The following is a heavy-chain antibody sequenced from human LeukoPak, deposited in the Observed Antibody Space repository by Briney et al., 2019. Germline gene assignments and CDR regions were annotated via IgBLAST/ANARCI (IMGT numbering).Heavy chain of an antibody. CDR3: ARDRGGDYGDYVDY. D-gene: IGHD4-17*01. CDR1: GGSISSGGYY. J-gene: IGHJ4*02. V-gene: IGHV4-31*03. Sequence: SETLSLTCTVSGGSISSGGYYWSWIRQHPGKGLEWIVYIYYSGSTYYNPSLKSRVTISVDTSKNQFSLKLSSVTAADTAVYYCARDRGGDYGDYVDYWGQGTLVTVSS. CDR2: IYYSGST.